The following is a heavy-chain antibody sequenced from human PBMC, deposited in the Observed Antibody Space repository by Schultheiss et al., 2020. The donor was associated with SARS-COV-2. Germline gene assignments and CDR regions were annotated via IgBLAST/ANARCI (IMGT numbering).Heavy chain of an antibody. CDR2: IYYSGST. Sequence: SETLSLTCTVSGGSISSYYWSWIRQPPGKGLEWIGSIYYSGSTYYNPSLKSRVTISVDTSKNQFSLKLSSVTAADTAVYYCARTIKNGMDVWGQGTTVTVSS. V-gene: IGHV4-59*05. D-gene: IGHD4/OR15-4a*01. CDR3: ARTIKNGMDV. CDR1: GGSISSYY. J-gene: IGHJ6*02.